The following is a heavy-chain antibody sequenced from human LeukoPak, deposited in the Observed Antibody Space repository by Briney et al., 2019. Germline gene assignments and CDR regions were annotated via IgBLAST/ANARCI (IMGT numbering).Heavy chain of an antibody. J-gene: IGHJ6*02. CDR1: GGSFSGYY. V-gene: IGHV3-7*01. CDR2: VKQDGSEK. CDR3: AREYVEWSNYYYYGMDV. Sequence: ETLSLTCAVYGGSFSGYYWSWIRQPPGKGLEWMANVKQDGSEKYYVDSVKGRFTISRDNAKNSLYLQMNSLRAEDTAVYYCAREYVEWSNYYYYGMDVWGQGTTVTVSS. D-gene: IGHD3-3*01.